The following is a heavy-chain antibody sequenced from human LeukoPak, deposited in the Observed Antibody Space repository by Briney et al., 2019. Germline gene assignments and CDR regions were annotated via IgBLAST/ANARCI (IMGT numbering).Heavy chain of an antibody. J-gene: IGHJ6*01. CDR3: AKFGYYYGMNV. D-gene: IGHD3-10*01. Sequence: GGSLRLSCAASGFTFSRYWMSWVRQAPGKGLEWVANIKQDGSQKYYVDSVKGRFTISRDNAKNSLYLQMNSLRAEDTAVYYCAKFGYYYGMNVWGKGPRSPSPQ. CDR2: IKQDGSQK. V-gene: IGHV3-7*01. CDR1: GFTFSRYW.